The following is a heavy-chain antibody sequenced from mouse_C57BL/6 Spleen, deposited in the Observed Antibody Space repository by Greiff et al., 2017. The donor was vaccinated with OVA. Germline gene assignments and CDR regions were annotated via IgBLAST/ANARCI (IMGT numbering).Heavy chain of an antibody. J-gene: IGHJ4*01. CDR2: IDPSDSYT. V-gene: IGHV1-69*01. Sequence: VQLQQPGAELVMPGASVKLSCKASGYTFTSYWMHWVKQRPGQGLEWIGEIDPSDSYTNYNQKFKGKSTLTVDKSSSTAYMQLSSLTSEDSAVYYCARSSDGYHYAMDYWGQGTSVTVSS. CDR1: GYTFTSYW. D-gene: IGHD2-3*01. CDR3: ARSSDGYHYAMDY.